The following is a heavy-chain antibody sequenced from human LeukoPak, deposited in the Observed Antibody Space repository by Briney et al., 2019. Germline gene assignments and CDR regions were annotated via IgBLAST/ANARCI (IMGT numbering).Heavy chain of an antibody. J-gene: IGHJ5*02. Sequence: PSETLSLTCTVSGGSISSGFYYWSWIRQPAGKGLEWIGRIYTSGSTNYNPSLKSRVSTSVDTSKNQFSLKLSSVTAADTAVYYCASMVRGQVAGYNWFDPWGQGTLVTVSS. CDR1: GGSISSGFYY. CDR2: IYTSGST. V-gene: IGHV4-61*02. D-gene: IGHD3-10*01. CDR3: ASMVRGQVAGYNWFDP.